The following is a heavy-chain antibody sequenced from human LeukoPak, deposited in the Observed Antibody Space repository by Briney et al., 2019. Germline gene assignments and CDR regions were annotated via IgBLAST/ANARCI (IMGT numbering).Heavy chain of an antibody. V-gene: IGHV1-69*04. D-gene: IGHD3-9*01. J-gene: IGHJ4*02. CDR1: GGTFNNFA. CDR2: IIPFVGKP. CDR3: ARASSLLRYFDWFPDY. Sequence: GASVKVPCKASGGTFNNFAINWVRQAPGQGLEWMGRIIPFVGKPTYAQKFQGGVTITADKSTSTAYMELSSLRSEDTAVYYCARASSLLRYFDWFPDYWGQGTLVTVSS.